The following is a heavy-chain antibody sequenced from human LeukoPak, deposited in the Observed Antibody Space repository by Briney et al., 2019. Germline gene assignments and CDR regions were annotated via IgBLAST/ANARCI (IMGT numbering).Heavy chain of an antibody. D-gene: IGHD6-19*01. J-gene: IGHJ4*02. CDR2: ISGSGGST. CDR3: AKALFSSGWYESDY. CDR1: GFTFSSYA. Sequence: GASLRLSCAASGFTFSSYAMGWVRQAPGKGLEWVSAISGSGGSTYYADSVKGRFTISRDNSKNTLYLQMNSLRAEDTAVYYCAKALFSSGWYESDYWGQGTLVTVSS. V-gene: IGHV3-23*01.